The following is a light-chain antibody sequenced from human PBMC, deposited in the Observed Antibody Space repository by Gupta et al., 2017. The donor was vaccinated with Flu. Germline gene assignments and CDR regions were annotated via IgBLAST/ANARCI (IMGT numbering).Light chain of an antibody. J-gene: IGKJ3*01. CDR2: DAS. V-gene: IGKV3-11*01. Sequence: DIVLTQSPATLSLSPGERATLSCRASQSVSSYLAWYQQKPGQAPRLLIYDASNRATGIPARFSGSGSGTDFTLTISSLEPEDCAVYYCQQRSNWPLFTFGPGTKVDIK. CDR3: QQRSNWPLFT. CDR1: QSVSSY.